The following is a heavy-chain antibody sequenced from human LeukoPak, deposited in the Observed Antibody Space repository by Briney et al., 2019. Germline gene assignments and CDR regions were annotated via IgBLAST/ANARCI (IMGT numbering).Heavy chain of an antibody. CDR2: IYPGDSDT. CDR1: GYSFTSYW. CDR3: ARHQWCSSGYYELSCWFDP. D-gene: IGHD3-22*01. Sequence: GESLKISCKGSGYSFTSYWIGWVRQMPGKGLEWMGIIYPGDSDTRYSPSFQGQVTISADKSISTAYLQWSSLKASDTAMYCCARHQWCSSGYYELSCWFDPWGQGTLVTVSS. V-gene: IGHV5-51*01. J-gene: IGHJ5*02.